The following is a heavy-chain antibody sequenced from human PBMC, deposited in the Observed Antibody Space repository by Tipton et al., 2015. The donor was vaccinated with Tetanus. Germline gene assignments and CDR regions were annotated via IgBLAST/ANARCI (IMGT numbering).Heavy chain of an antibody. CDR1: GGSIRSGGYY. D-gene: IGHD6-13*01. CDR3: ARGWGSSWYYFDN. Sequence: TLSLTCTVSGGSIRSGGYYWSWIRQHPGKGLEWIGYIYYTGNTYYNPSLKSRVTISVDTSKNQFSLKLSSVTAADTAVYYCARGWGSSWYYFDNWGQGTLVTVSS. V-gene: IGHV4-31*03. CDR2: IYYTGNT. J-gene: IGHJ4*02.